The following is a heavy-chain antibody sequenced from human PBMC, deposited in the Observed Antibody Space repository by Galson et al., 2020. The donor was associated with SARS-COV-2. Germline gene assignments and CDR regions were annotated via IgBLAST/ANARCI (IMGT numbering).Heavy chain of an antibody. CDR1: GFTFNSYS. V-gene: IGHV3-21*01. Sequence: NSGGSLRLSCAASGFTFNSYSMNWVRQAPGKGLEWVSSISGTSTNIYYADSVKGRFTISRDNAKKSLYLQMNSLGPEDTAVYYCTRERGYSYGFSDYWGPGTLVTVSS. CDR2: ISGTSTNI. CDR3: TRERGYSYGFSDY. J-gene: IGHJ4*02. D-gene: IGHD5-18*01.